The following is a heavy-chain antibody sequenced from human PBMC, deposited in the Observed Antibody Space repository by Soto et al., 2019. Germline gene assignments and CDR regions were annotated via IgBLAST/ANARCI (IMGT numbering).Heavy chain of an antibody. V-gene: IGHV3-23*01. D-gene: IGHD6-13*01. Sequence: PVGSLRLSCAASGFTFSSYAMSWVRQAPGKGLEWVSAISGSGGSTYYADSVKGRFTISRDNSKNTLYLQMNSLRAEDTAVYYCARSSSWPNNYYYYYGMDVWGQGTTVTVS. CDR2: ISGSGGST. CDR3: ARSSSWPNNYYYYYGMDV. CDR1: GFTFSSYA. J-gene: IGHJ6*02.